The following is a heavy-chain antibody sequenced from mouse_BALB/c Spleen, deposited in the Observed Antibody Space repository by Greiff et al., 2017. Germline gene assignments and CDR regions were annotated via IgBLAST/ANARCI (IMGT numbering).Heavy chain of an antibody. D-gene: IGHD3-1*01. CDR3: ARGATAWFAY. Sequence: EVKLMESGPELVQPGASVKISCKASGYTFTDYNMHWVKQSHGKSLEWIGYIYPYNGGTGYNQKFKSKATLTVDNSSSTAYMELRSLTSEDSAVYYCARGATAWFAYWGQGTLVTVSA. J-gene: IGHJ3*01. CDR1: GYTFTDYN. V-gene: IGHV1S29*02. CDR2: IYPYNGGT.